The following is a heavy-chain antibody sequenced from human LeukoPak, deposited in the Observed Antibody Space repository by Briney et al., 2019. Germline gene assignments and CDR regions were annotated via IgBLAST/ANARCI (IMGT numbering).Heavy chain of an antibody. CDR2: ISGSGGST. J-gene: IGHJ4*02. V-gene: IGHV3-23*01. CDR3: AKNSEQYLLLSSSDY. CDR1: GFTFTIYA. D-gene: IGHD2-2*01. Sequence: GGSLRLSRAATGFTFTIYARNWVRQAPGKGLEWVSLISGSGGSTDYADSVKGRFTISRDNSKNTLYLQMNSLRAGDTAVYYCAKNSEQYLLLSSSDYWGQGILVTVSS.